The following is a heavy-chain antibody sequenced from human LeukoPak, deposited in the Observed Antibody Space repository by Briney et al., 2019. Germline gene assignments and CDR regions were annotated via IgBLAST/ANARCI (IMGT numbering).Heavy chain of an antibody. CDR2: INPSGGST. J-gene: IGHJ4*02. Sequence: ASVKVSCKASGYTFTSYYMHWVRQAPGQGLEWMGIINPSGGSTSYAQKFQGRVAMTRDTSTSTVYMELSSLRSEDTAVYYCARGAYSSSWYSSRGTYYFDYWGQGTLVTVSS. D-gene: IGHD6-13*01. CDR1: GYTFTSYY. V-gene: IGHV1-46*01. CDR3: ARGAYSSSWYSSRGTYYFDY.